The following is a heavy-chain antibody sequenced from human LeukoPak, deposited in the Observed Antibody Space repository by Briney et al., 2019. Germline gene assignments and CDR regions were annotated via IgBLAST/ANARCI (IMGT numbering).Heavy chain of an antibody. CDR1: GGSFSGYY. D-gene: IGHD3-10*01. V-gene: IGHV4-34*01. CDR3: ARESSGTYYNPLGYMDV. CDR2: INHSGST. J-gene: IGHJ6*03. Sequence: NPSETLSLTCAVYGGSFSGYYWSWIRQPPGKGLERIGKINHSGSTNYNPSLKSRVTMSVDTSKNQFSLNLSSVTAADTAVYYCARESSGTYYNPLGYMDVWGKGTTVTVSS.